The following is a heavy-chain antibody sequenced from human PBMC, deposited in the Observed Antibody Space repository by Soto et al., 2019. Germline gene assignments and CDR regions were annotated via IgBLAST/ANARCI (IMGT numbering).Heavy chain of an antibody. CDR2: INHSGST. D-gene: IGHD2-2*01. Sequence: PSETLSLTCAVYGGSFSGYYWSWIRQPPGKGLEWIGEINHSGSTNYNSSLKSRVTMSVDASKNQFSLKLTSVTAADTAVYYCARDGQDIVLVPAAMSPWFDPWGQGTLVTVSS. V-gene: IGHV4-34*01. CDR1: GGSFSGYY. CDR3: ARDGQDIVLVPAAMSPWFDP. J-gene: IGHJ5*02.